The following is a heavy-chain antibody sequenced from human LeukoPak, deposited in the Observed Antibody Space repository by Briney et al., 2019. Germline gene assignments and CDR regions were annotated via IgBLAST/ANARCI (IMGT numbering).Heavy chain of an antibody. V-gene: IGHV1-8*01. Sequence: ASVKVSCKASGYTFTSYDINWVRQATGQGLEWMGWMNPNSGNTGYAQKFQGRVTMTRNTSISTAYMELSSLRSEDTAVYYCARGGEYSSSSGDYFDYWGQGTLATVSS. CDR3: ARGGEYSSSSGDYFDY. J-gene: IGHJ4*02. CDR1: GYTFTSYD. CDR2: MNPNSGNT. D-gene: IGHD6-6*01.